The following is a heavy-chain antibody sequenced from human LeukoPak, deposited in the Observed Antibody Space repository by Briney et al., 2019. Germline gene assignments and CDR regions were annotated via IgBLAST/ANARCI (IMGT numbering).Heavy chain of an antibody. V-gene: IGHV3-23*01. J-gene: IGHJ3*02. Sequence: PGGSLRLSCAASGFTFRNYAMNWVRQAPGKGLERVSSIAATSGSTYYADSVKGRFTISRDNSKNTLYLQMNSLRAEDTAVYYCARDVYRNTWLDAFDIWGQGTMVTVSS. CDR3: ARDVYRNTWLDAFDI. CDR2: IAATSGST. CDR1: GFTFRNYA. D-gene: IGHD6-13*01.